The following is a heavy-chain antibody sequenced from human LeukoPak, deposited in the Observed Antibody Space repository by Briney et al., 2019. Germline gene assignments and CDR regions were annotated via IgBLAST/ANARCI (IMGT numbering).Heavy chain of an antibody. V-gene: IGHV4-4*07. D-gene: IGHD6-19*01. Sequence: SETLSLTCTVSGGSISSYYWSWIRQPAGKGLEWIGRICTSGSTNYNPSLKRRVTLAVDTSKNQFSLKQSSVTAADTAVYYGARDRDGYSSGWYSSPDAGAFDIWGQGTMVTVSS. J-gene: IGHJ3*02. CDR3: ARDRDGYSSGWYSSPDAGAFDI. CDR1: GGSISSYY. CDR2: ICTSGST.